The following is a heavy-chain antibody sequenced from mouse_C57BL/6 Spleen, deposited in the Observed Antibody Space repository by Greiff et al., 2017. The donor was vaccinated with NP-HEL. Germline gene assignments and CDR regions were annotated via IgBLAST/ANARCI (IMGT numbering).Heavy chain of an antibody. D-gene: IGHD2-12*01. CDR3: ASGNDECYFDY. CDR1: GYTFTSYW. CDR2: INPGNGGT. V-gene: IGHV1-53*01. Sequence: QVQLKQPGTELVKPGASVKLSCKASGYTFTSYWMHWVKQRPGQGLEWIGNINPGNGGTNYNEKFKSKATLTVDKSSSTAYMQLSSLTSEDSSVYYCASGNDECYFDYWGQGTTLTVSS. J-gene: IGHJ2*01.